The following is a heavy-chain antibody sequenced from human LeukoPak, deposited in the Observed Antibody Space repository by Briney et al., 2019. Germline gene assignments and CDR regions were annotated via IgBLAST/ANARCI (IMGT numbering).Heavy chain of an antibody. Sequence: SETLSLTCTVSGGSISSGDYYWSWIRQPPGTGLEWIGYIYYSGSTYYNPSLKSRVTISVDTSKNQFSLKLSSVTAADTAVYYCARVVTIFGVVPHSGNWFDPWGQGTLVTVSS. CDR3: ARVVTIFGVVPHSGNWFDP. D-gene: IGHD3-3*01. V-gene: IGHV4-30-4*01. J-gene: IGHJ5*02. CDR1: GGSISSGDYY. CDR2: IYYSGST.